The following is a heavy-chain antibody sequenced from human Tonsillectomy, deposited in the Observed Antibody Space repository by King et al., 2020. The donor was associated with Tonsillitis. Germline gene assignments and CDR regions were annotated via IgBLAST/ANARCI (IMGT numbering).Heavy chain of an antibody. D-gene: IGHD3-22*01. CDR2: ISHDGSNK. CDR1: GFTFSSYG. Sequence: VQLVESGGGVVQPGRSLRLSCAASGFTFSSYGMNWVRQAPGKGLEWVAVISHDGSNKYYADSVKGRFTISRDNSKNTLYLQMNSLRAEDTAVYYCAKDSSGYLTYYFYYWGQRTLVTVSS. V-gene: IGHV3-30*18. CDR3: AKDSSGYLTYYFYY. J-gene: IGHJ4*02.